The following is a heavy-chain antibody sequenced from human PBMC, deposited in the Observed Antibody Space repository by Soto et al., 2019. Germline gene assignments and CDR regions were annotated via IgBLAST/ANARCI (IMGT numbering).Heavy chain of an antibody. D-gene: IGHD3-10*01. J-gene: IGHJ3*02. Sequence: EVQLVETGGGLIQPGGSLRLSCAASGFTVSSNYMSWVRQAPGKGLEWVSVISGSGGSTYYADSVKGRFTISRDNSKNTLYLQMNSLRAEDTAVYYCAKSPFSSGAFDIWGQGTMVTVSS. CDR3: AKSPFSSGAFDI. CDR2: ISGSGGST. V-gene: IGHV3-53*02. CDR1: GFTVSSNY.